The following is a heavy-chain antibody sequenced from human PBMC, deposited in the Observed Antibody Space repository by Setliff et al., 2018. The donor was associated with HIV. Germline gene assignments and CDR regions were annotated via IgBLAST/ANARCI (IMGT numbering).Heavy chain of an antibody. CDR1: GGSISSYC. V-gene: IGHV4-4*09. J-gene: IGHJ5*02. D-gene: IGHD3-10*01. CDR2: IFSSGST. Sequence: SETLSLTCTVSGGSISSYCWNWIRQSPGRGLEWIGFIFSSGSTKYNPSLQSRVTMSIDTSKNQFSLKLTSVTAADTAVYHCARRIDNSGSFPDKNWFDTWGQGSLVTVSS. CDR3: ARRIDNSGSFPDKNWFDT.